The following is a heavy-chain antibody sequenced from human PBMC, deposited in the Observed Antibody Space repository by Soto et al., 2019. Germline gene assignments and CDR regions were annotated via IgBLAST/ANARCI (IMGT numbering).Heavy chain of an antibody. V-gene: IGHV4-31*03. CDR1: GGSLREFGHF. J-gene: IGHJ5*01. Sequence: SETLSLTCTVSGGSLREFGHFWTWIRQRPGRGLEWIGYSTYTGVTYYSPSLQSRISISVDTSKNQFSLTLNSVTAADTAVYYCATDSGGPPLNRFGSWGHGTLVTVSS. CDR2: STYTGVT. D-gene: IGHD3-16*01. CDR3: ATDSGGPPLNRFGS.